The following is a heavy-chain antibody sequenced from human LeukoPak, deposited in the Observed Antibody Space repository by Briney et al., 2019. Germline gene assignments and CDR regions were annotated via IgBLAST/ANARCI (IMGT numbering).Heavy chain of an antibody. D-gene: IGHD2-21*01. J-gene: IGHJ6*03. Sequence: SETLSLTCTVSGGSISSGSYYWSWIRQPAGKGLEWIGRIYTSGSTNYNPSLKSRVTISVDTSKNQFSLKLSSVTAADTAVYYRARVGGAGYYYYMDVWGKGTTVTVSS. CDR3: ARVGGAGYYYYMDV. CDR1: GGSISSGSYY. CDR2: IYTSGST. V-gene: IGHV4-61*02.